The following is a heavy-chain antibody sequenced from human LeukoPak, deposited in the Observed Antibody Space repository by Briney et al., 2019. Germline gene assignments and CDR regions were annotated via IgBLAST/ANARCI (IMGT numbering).Heavy chain of an antibody. Sequence: GGSLRLSCAASGFTFSDYYMSWIRQAPGKGLEWVSYITSSGRTMYYADSVTGRFTIFRDNAKNSLYLQMNSLRAKDTAVYYCARAVGAMSWGDFDYWGQGTLVTVSS. CDR1: GFTFSDYY. CDR3: ARAVGAMSWGDFDY. V-gene: IGHV3-11*01. J-gene: IGHJ4*02. D-gene: IGHD1-26*01. CDR2: ITSSGRTM.